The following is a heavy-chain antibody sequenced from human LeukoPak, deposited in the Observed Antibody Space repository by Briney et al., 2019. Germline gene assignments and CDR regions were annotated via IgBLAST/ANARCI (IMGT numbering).Heavy chain of an antibody. V-gene: IGHV3-11*01. CDR3: ARDNYDSSGYWRYNWFDP. Sequence: PSETLSLTCTVSGGSISSYYWSWIRQAPGKGLEWVSYISSSGSTIYYADSVKGRFTISRDNAKNSLYLQMNSLRAEDTAAYYCARDNYDSSGYWRYNWFDPWGQGTLVTVSS. D-gene: IGHD3-22*01. CDR2: ISSSGSTI. CDR1: GGSISSYY. J-gene: IGHJ5*02.